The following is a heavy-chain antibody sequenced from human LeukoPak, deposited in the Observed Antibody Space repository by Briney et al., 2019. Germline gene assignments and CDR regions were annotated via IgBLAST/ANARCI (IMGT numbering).Heavy chain of an antibody. J-gene: IGHJ4*02. CDR3: ATTYYDFWRGYYTPLSFDY. Sequence: SETLSLTCAVYGGSFSGYYWSWIRQPPGKGLEWIGEINHSGSTNYNPSLKSRVTISVDTSKNQFSLKLSSVTAADTAVYYCATTYYDFWRGYYTPLSFDYWGQGTLVTVST. V-gene: IGHV4-34*01. D-gene: IGHD3-3*01. CDR1: GGSFSGYY. CDR2: INHSGST.